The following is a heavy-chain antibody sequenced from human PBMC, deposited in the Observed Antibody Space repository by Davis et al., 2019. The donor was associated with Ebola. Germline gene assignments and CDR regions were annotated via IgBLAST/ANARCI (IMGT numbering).Heavy chain of an antibody. CDR3: ARGVVVLPTAIVGYFYYYMDV. J-gene: IGHJ6*03. V-gene: IGHV4-59*12. CDR1: GGSISPYY. D-gene: IGHD2-2*02. Sequence: PSETLSLTCTVSGGSISPYYWSWIRQPPGKGLDWIGYVEYSGRTEYIPSLNSRVTISVDTSKNQFSLKLRSVTAADTAVYYCARGVVVLPTAIVGYFYYYMDVWGKGTTVTVSS. CDR2: VEYSGRT.